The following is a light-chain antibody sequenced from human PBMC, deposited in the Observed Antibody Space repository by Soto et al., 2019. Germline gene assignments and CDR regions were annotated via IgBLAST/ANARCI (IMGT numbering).Light chain of an antibody. V-gene: IGLV2-14*03. CDR1: SSDIGVYNY. CDR2: DVS. J-gene: IGLJ1*01. CDR3: SSYTSNSTLCG. Sequence: QSALTQPASVSGSPGQAITISCTGTSSDIGVYNYVSWYQQLPGKVPKLIIYDVSNRPSGVFDRFSGSQSGNAASLTISGLQAEDEADYYCSSYTSNSTLCGFGTGTKVTV.